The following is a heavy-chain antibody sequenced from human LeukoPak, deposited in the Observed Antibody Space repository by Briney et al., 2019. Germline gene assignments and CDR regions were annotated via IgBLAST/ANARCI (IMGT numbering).Heavy chain of an antibody. J-gene: IGHJ4*02. Sequence: GGSLRLSCAASGFTFINYWMGWVRQAPGKGLEWVANIKQDGSETYYVDSVKGRFTISRDNAKNSLYLQMNSLRAEDTAVYYCARRGYTNGWYYFENWGQGTLVTVSS. V-gene: IGHV3-7*01. CDR3: ARRGYTNGWYYFEN. CDR1: GFTFINYW. D-gene: IGHD6-19*01. CDR2: IKQDGSET.